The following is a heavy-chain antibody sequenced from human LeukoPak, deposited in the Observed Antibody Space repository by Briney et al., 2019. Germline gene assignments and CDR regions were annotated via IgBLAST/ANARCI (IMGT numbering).Heavy chain of an antibody. J-gene: IGHJ3*02. CDR3: ARRSIVATPGAFDI. CDR1: GYSFTSYW. V-gene: IGHV5-51*01. Sequence: ESLKISCKGSGYSFTSYWIGWVRQMPGKGLEWKGIIFSGYSDTRYSPSFQRQVTIPADKSISTAYLHSSSLQASDTAMYYCARRSIVATPGAFDIWGQGTMGTVSS. D-gene: IGHD5-12*01. CDR2: IFSGYSDT.